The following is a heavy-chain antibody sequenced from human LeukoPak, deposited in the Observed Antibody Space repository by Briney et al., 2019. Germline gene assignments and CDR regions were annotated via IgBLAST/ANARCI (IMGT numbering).Heavy chain of an antibody. Sequence: TGGSLRLSCAVSGFTVSSTYMSWVRQAPGEGLEWVSVLYSGGNTYYADSVKGRFTISRGSSKNTLYLQMNSLRAEDTAVYYCATDIPELVIPWGQGTLVTVSS. CDR1: GFTVSSTY. CDR3: ATDIPELVIP. D-gene: IGHD1-1*01. V-gene: IGHV3-66*01. CDR2: LYSGGNT. J-gene: IGHJ5*02.